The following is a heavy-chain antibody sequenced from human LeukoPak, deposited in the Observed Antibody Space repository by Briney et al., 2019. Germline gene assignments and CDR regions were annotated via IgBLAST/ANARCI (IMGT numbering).Heavy chain of an antibody. V-gene: IGHV3-11*01. D-gene: IGHD3-10*01. CDR3: ARALDYYGSGNPFDY. CDR2: ISSSGSTI. Sequence: GGSLRLSCAASGFTSSDYYMSWIRQAPGKGLEWVSYISSSGSTIYYADSVKGRVTISRDNAKNSLCLQMNSLRAEDTAVYYCARALDYYGSGNPFDYWGQGTLVTVSS. CDR1: GFTSSDYY. J-gene: IGHJ4*02.